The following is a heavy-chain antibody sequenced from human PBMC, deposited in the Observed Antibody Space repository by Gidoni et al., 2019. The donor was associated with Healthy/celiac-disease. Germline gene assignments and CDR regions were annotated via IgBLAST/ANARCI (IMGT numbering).Heavy chain of an antibody. V-gene: IGHV4-34*01. D-gene: IGHD6-6*01. CDR2: INHSGST. Sequence: QVQLQQWGAGLLKPSETLSLTCAVYGGSFSGYYWSWIRQPPGKGLEWIVEINHSGSTNYNPSLKSRVTISVDTSKNQFSLKLSSVTAADTAVYYCARDRTLGPEPVNIAAPSDYWGQGTLVTVSS. J-gene: IGHJ4*02. CDR1: GGSFSGYY. CDR3: ARDRTLGPEPVNIAAPSDY.